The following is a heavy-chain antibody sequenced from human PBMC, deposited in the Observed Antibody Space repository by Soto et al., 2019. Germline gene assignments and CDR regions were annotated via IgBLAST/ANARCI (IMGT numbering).Heavy chain of an antibody. CDR3: ARSRSLGSSSEFDY. CDR1: GYTFTGHY. J-gene: IGHJ4*02. V-gene: IGHV1-2*04. CDR2: INPNSGGT. D-gene: IGHD6-6*01. Sequence: QVQLVQSGAEVKKPGASVKVSCKASGYTFTGHYMHWVRQAPGQGLEWMGWINPNSGGTNYAQKFQGWVTMTRDTSISTAYMELSRLRSDDTAVYYCARSRSLGSSSEFDYWGQGTLVTVSS.